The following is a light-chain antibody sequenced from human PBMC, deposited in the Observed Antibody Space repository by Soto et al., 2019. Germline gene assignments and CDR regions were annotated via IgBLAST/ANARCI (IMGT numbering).Light chain of an antibody. CDR3: QQYNNWPPGT. V-gene: IGKV3-15*01. J-gene: IGKJ1*01. Sequence: EIVLTQSPATLSLSPGERATLSCRASQTVSSMNLSWFQQKPGQAPRLLIYGASTRATGIPARFSGSGSGTEFTLTISSLQSEDFAVYYCQQYNNWPPGTFGQGTKVDI. CDR2: GAS. CDR1: QTVSSMN.